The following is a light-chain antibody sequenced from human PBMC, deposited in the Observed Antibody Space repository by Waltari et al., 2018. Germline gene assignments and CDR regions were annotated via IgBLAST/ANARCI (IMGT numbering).Light chain of an antibody. Sequence: EIVLTQSPATLSLSPGESATLSCRASQSVSRYLAWYQQKPGQAPRLLIYDVSNRATGIPARFSGSGSGTDFTLTISSLEPEDFAVYYCQHRGNWPYTFGQGTKVEIK. J-gene: IGKJ2*01. CDR2: DVS. V-gene: IGKV3-11*01. CDR3: QHRGNWPYT. CDR1: QSVSRY.